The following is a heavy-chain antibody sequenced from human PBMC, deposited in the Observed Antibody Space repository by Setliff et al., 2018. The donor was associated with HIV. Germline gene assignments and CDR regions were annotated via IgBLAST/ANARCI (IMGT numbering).Heavy chain of an antibody. V-gene: IGHV1-2*02. D-gene: IGHD5-18*01. CDR2: IKSNSGDT. Sequence: ASVKDSCKASGYTFIGYYMHWVRQAPGQGLEWMGWIKSNSGDTNYARKFQGRVTMTRDTSISTAYMELNRLSSDDTAVYYCARGSGLLTAPLNYWGQGTLVTVSS. CDR3: ARGSGLLTAPLNY. J-gene: IGHJ4*02. CDR1: GYTFIGYY.